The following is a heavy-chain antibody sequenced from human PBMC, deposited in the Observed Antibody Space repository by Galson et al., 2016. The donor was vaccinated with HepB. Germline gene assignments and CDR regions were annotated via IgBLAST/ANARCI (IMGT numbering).Heavy chain of an antibody. V-gene: IGHV5-51*01. CDR3: AGATHGNAWFDY. Sequence: QSGAEVKKPGESLKISCQAFGYRSTNYWIGWVRQMPGTGLEWLGPIYFGGFETRYSPSFQGRVIVSADRSINTAYLQWGSLEASDTAIYYCAGATHGNAWFDYWGQGTQVTVSS. CDR2: IYFGGFET. D-gene: IGHD4/OR15-4a*01. J-gene: IGHJ4*02. CDR1: GYRSTNYW.